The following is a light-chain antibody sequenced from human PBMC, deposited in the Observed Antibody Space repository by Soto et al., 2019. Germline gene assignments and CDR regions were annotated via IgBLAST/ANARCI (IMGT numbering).Light chain of an antibody. CDR1: QSVRRN. CDR3: QQYNNWPPWT. Sequence: EIVMTQSPATLSVSPGERATLSCGASQSVRRNLAWYQQKPGQAPRLLIYDTSTRATGIPDRFSGSGSGTEFTLTISSLQSEDFAVYYCQQYNNWPPWTFGQGTKVEIK. V-gene: IGKV3-15*01. CDR2: DTS. J-gene: IGKJ1*01.